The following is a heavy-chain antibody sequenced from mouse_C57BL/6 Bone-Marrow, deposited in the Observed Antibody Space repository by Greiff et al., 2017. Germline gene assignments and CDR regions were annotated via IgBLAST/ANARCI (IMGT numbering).Heavy chain of an antibody. CDR1: GFTFSSYG. CDR2: ISSGGSYT. CDR3: GRRGYGSSSLYYFDD. V-gene: IGHV5-6*02. D-gene: IGHD1-1*01. J-gene: IGHJ2*01. Sequence: EVKLMESGGDLVKPGGSLKLSCAASGFTFSSYGMSWVRQTPDQRLEWVATISSGGSYTYYPDSVTGRFTISRDNATNTLYLQLSSLKSEDTAMYYCGRRGYGSSSLYYFDDWGKGTTLTVSS.